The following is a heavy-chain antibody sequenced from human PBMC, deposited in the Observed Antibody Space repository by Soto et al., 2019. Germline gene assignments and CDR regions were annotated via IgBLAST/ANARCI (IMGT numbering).Heavy chain of an antibody. CDR3: ASRKGIAVAGTDAFDI. Sequence: QVQLVQSGAEVKKPGSSVKVSCKASGGTFSSYTISWVRQAPGQGLEWMGRIIPILGIANYAQKFQGRVTITADKSTSTAYMEMSSLRSEDTAVYYCASRKGIAVAGTDAFDIWGQGTMVTVSS. CDR2: IIPILGIA. CDR1: GGTFSSYT. J-gene: IGHJ3*02. V-gene: IGHV1-69*02. D-gene: IGHD6-19*01.